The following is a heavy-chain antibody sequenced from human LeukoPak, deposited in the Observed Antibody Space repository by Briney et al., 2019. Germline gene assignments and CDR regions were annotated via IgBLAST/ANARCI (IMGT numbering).Heavy chain of an antibody. V-gene: IGHV3-23*01. J-gene: IGHJ5*02. CDR2: ISGGGGST. D-gene: IGHD1-14*01. CDR1: EFTFSNYA. CDR3: AKGSGINHYHWIDP. Sequence: GGSLRLSCAASEFTFSNYAMNWVRQAPGKGLEWVSGISGGGGSTYYADSVKGRFTISGDNSKNTLYLQMDSLRAEDTALYYCAKGSGINHYHWIDPWGQGTLVTVSS.